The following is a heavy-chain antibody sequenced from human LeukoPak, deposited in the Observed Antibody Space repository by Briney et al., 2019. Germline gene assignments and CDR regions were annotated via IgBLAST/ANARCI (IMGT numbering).Heavy chain of an antibody. CDR3: ARDRGFLGSSSNFDY. Sequence: SETLSLTCTVSGDSISISNYYWGWIRQPPGKGLEWIVSIYYSGSTYYNPSLKSRVTISVDTSKNQFSLKLSSVTAADTAVYYCARDRGFLGSSSNFDYWGQGTLVTVSS. CDR2: IYYSGST. D-gene: IGHD6-6*01. CDR1: GDSISISNYY. V-gene: IGHV4-39*07. J-gene: IGHJ4*02.